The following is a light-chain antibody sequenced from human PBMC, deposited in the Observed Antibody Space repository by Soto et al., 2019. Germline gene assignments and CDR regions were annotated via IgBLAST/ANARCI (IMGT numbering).Light chain of an antibody. J-gene: IGKJ3*01. CDR3: QHTNRPPL. CDR1: QDIGTY. Sequence: DIQMTQSPPSLSASVGDRVTITCQASQDIGTYLNWYQHKPGKAPNLVIYDASNLETGVPSRFSGGGSGTDFTFTISRLRPEDIATYYWQHTNRPPLFGPGTKVDF. V-gene: IGKV1-33*01. CDR2: DAS.